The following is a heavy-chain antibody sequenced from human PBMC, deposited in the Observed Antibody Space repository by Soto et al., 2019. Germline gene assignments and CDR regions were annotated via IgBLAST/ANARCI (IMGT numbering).Heavy chain of an antibody. CDR3: ARALIAVAGKSISFDY. Sequence: SETLSLTCTVSGGSASSGSYYWSWIRQPPGKGLEWIGYIYYSGSTNYNPSLKSRVTISVDTSKNQFSLKLSSVTAADTAVYYCARALIAVAGKSISFDYWGQGTLVTVSS. J-gene: IGHJ4*02. V-gene: IGHV4-61*01. D-gene: IGHD6-19*01. CDR1: GGSASSGSYY. CDR2: IYYSGST.